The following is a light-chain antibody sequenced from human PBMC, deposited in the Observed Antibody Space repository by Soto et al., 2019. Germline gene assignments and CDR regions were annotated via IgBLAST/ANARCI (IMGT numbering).Light chain of an antibody. Sequence: QSALTQPPSASGSPGQSVTISCTGTSSDVGGYNYVSWYQQHPGKAPKLMISEVSKRPSGVPDRFSGSKSGNTASLTVSGLQAEDEADYYCSSYAGDSYVLFGGGTKVTVL. J-gene: IGLJ2*01. CDR1: SSDVGGYNY. CDR2: EVS. CDR3: SSYAGDSYVL. V-gene: IGLV2-8*01.